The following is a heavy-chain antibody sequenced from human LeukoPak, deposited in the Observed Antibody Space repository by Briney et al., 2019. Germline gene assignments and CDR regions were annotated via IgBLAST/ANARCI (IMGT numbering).Heavy chain of an antibody. J-gene: IGHJ4*02. V-gene: IGHV1-46*01. Sequence: ASVKVSCKASGYTFTSYYMHWVLQAPGQGLEWMGIINPSGSSTTYAQKFQGRVTMTRDTSTSTVYMELSSLRSEDTAVYYCARENRNTMVRGVSWPALDYWGQGTLVTVSS. CDR1: GYTFTSYY. CDR2: INPSGSST. D-gene: IGHD3-10*01. CDR3: ARENRNTMVRGVSWPALDY.